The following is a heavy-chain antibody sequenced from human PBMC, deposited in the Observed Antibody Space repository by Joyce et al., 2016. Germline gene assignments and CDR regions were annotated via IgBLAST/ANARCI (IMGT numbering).Heavy chain of an antibody. D-gene: IGHD6-13*01. CDR1: GVSFRYFW. J-gene: IGHJ5*02. CDR3: TRGSGTGWFDP. V-gene: IGHV3-7*03. CDR2: INEDGSEN. Sequence: EVYLVESGEGLVQPGGSLRLYCAASGVSFRYFWMAWVRQAPGKGLEWGAHINEDGSENNYMYSLMGLFTISRDNAKNSVDLQIKSLRVEDTAVYYCTRGSGTGWFDPWGQGTLVTVSS.